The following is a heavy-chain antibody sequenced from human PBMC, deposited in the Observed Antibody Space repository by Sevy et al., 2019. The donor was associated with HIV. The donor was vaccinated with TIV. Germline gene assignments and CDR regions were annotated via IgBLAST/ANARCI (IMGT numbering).Heavy chain of an antibody. D-gene: IGHD2-15*01. CDR3: ATVVAYCSGGSCFPGYYYGMDV. CDR1: GFTFSSYN. CDR2: ISSSSNCI. Sequence: GGSLRLSCAASGFTFSSYNMNWVRQAPGKGLEWVSSISSSSNCIYYADSMKGRFTISSDNAKNSLYLQMNSLRAEDTAVYYCATVVAYCSGGSCFPGYYYGMDVWGQGTTVTVSS. J-gene: IGHJ6*02. V-gene: IGHV3-21*01.